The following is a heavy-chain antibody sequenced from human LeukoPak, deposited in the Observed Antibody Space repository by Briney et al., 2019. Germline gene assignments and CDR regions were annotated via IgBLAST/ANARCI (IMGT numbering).Heavy chain of an antibody. CDR3: ARDMYYYGSGSYPY. CDR1: GGSISSYY. D-gene: IGHD3-10*01. V-gene: IGHV4-4*07. Sequence: PSETLSLTCTVSGGSISSYYWSWIRQPAGKGLEWIGRIYTSGSTNYNPSLKSRVTMSVDTSKNQFSLKLSSVTAADTAVYYCARDMYYYGSGSYPYWGQGTLVTVSS. J-gene: IGHJ4*02. CDR2: IYTSGST.